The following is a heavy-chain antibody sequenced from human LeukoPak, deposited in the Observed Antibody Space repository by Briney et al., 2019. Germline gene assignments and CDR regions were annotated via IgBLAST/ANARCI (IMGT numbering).Heavy chain of an antibody. V-gene: IGHV5-51*01. Sequence: GESLKISCKGSGYSFTTYWIAWVRQMPGKGLEWMGIIYPRDSDRYSPPFQGQVTISADKSISTAYLQWNSLKASDTAMYYCARMIGLGEVSPYFDYWGQGSLVTVSS. CDR3: ARMIGLGEVSPYFDY. CDR2: IYPRDSD. CDR1: GYSFTTYW. D-gene: IGHD3-16*02. J-gene: IGHJ4*02.